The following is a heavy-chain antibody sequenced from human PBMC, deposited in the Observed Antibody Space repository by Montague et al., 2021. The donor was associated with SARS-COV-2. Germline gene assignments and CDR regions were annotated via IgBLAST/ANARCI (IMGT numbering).Heavy chain of an antibody. CDR2: IYYSGSS. Sequence: TLSLTCSVSGGSISSANYYWSWIRQHPGEGLEFIGCIYYSGSSFYNPSLKSRLTISVDTSKNRFSLRLSSVTAADTAIYFCASQSGSYYNYFDLWGQGTPVTVSS. V-gene: IGHV4-31*03. J-gene: IGHJ4*02. CDR3: ASQSGSYYNYFDL. CDR1: GGSISSANYY. D-gene: IGHD1-26*01.